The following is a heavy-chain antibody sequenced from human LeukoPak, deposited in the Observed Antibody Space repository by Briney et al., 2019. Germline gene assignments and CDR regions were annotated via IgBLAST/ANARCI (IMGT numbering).Heavy chain of an antibody. CDR2: IYYSGSS. CDR3: ARRLRQNLFDP. J-gene: IGHJ5*02. V-gene: IGHV4-59*08. CDR1: GVSISSDY. Sequence: SETLSFTCTVSGVSISSDYWSWIRLPPGKGLEWIGYIYYSGSSNYNPSLKSRVTMSVDTSKNQFSLKLTSVTAADTAVYYCARRLRQNLFDPWGQGTLVTVSS. D-gene: IGHD4-17*01.